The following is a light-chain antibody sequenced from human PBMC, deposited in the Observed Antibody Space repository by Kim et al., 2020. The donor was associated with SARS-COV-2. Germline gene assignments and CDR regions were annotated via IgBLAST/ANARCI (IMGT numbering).Light chain of an antibody. CDR3: QQYNNWPYT. CDR2: GAS. J-gene: IGKJ2*01. CDR1: QSVSSN. Sequence: SGVPGERATLTRRASQSVSSNLAWYQQKPGQAPRLLIYGASTRATGIPARFSGSGSGTEFTLTISSLQSEDFAVYYCQQYNNWPYTFGQGTKLEI. V-gene: IGKV3-15*01.